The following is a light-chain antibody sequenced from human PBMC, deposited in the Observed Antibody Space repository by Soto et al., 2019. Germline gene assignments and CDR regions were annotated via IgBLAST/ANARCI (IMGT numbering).Light chain of an antibody. J-gene: IGKJ1*01. V-gene: IGKV3-15*01. Sequence: EIVMTQSPGTLSVFPGESVTLSCRASQSVNGYLDWFQHKPGQAPRLVLKRIFIRSIGVPARFSGSGSETEFTLTINGLQSEDSGVYYCLPHHAWPWTFGQGTKVEIK. CDR2: RIF. CDR3: LPHHAWPWT. CDR1: QSVNGY.